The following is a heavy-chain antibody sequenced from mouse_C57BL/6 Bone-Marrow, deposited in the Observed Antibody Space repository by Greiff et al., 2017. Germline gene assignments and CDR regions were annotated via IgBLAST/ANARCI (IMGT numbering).Heavy chain of an antibody. CDR2: ISDGGSYT. CDR1: GFTFSSYA. Sequence: QGVESGGGLVKPGGSLKLSCAASGFTFSSYAMYWVSQTPEKRLEWVATISDGGSYTYYPDNVKVRFTISRDHAKNNLYLQMSNLKSEDTAMYYWARDGYGFYYGRSYYARDYWGQGTSVTVSS. J-gene: IGHJ4*01. CDR3: ARDGYGFYYGRSYYARDY. V-gene: IGHV5-4*01. D-gene: IGHD1-1*01.